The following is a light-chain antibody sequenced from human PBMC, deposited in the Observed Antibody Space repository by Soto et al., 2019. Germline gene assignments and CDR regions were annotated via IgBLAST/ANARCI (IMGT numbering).Light chain of an antibody. Sequence: SALTQPRSVSGSPGQSVTVSCTGTSSDVGGYDFVSWYQQHPGKAPKLMIYDVTKRPSGVPDRFSGSKSGNTASLTISGLQAEDEAVYFCCSYAATYVYVFGTGTKVTVL. CDR2: DVT. CDR3: CSYAATYVYV. V-gene: IGLV2-11*01. J-gene: IGLJ1*01. CDR1: SSDVGGYDF.